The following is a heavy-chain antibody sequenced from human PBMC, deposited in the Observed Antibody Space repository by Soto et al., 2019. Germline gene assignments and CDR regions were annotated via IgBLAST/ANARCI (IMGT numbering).Heavy chain of an antibody. CDR2: IYYSGST. Sequence: SETLSLTCTVSGGCISSYCWSWIRQPPGKGLEWIGYIYYSGSTNYNPSLKSRVTISVDTSKNQFSLKLSSVTAADTAVYYCAREAYYDSSDWGQGTLVTVSS. CDR3: AREAYYDSSD. J-gene: IGHJ1*01. D-gene: IGHD3-22*01. CDR1: GGCISSYC. V-gene: IGHV4-59*01.